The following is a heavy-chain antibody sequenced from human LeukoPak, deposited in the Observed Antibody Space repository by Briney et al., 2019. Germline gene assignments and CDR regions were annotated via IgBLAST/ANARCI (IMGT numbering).Heavy chain of an antibody. J-gene: IGHJ3*02. D-gene: IGHD6-13*01. V-gene: IGHV3-23*01. CDR1: GFTFSSYA. CDR2: ISGSGGST. CDR3: AKYGYTSSWYRGAFDI. Sequence: GGSLRLSCAASGFTFSSYAMSWVRQAPGKGLEWVSAISGSGGSTYYADSVKGRFTISRDNSKNTLYLQMNSLRAEDTAVYYCAKYGYTSSWYRGAFDIWGQGTMVTVSS.